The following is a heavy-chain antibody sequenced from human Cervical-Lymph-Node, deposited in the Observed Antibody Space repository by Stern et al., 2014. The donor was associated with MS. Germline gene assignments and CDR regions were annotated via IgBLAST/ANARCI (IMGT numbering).Heavy chain of an antibody. CDR1: GGSISSYY. J-gene: IGHJ6*02. Sequence: QLQLQESGPGLVKPSETLSLTCTVSGGSISSYYWSWIRQPPGKGLEWIGYIDYSGSTNYNPSIKSRVTISVDTSKNQFSLKLSSVTAADTAVYYCARDLGYGMDVWGQGTTVTVSS. CDR2: IDYSGST. V-gene: IGHV4-59*01. CDR3: ARDLGYGMDV. D-gene: IGHD7-27*01.